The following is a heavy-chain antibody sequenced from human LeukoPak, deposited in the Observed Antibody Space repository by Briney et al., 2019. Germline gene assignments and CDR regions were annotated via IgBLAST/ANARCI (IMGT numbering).Heavy chain of an antibody. D-gene: IGHD1-20*01. J-gene: IGHJ6*03. CDR2: INPNSGGT. CDR1: GYTFTGYY. CDR3: ARDGALTSYYYYYMDV. V-gene: IGHV1-2*02. Sequence: ASVKVSCKASGYTFTGYYMHWVRQAPGQGLEWMGWINPNSGGTNYAQKFQGRVTMTRDTSISTAYMELSRLRSDDTAAYYCARDGALTSYYYYYMDVWGKGTTVTVSS.